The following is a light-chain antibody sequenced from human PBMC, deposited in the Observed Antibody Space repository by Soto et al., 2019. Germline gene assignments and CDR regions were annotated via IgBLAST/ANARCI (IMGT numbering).Light chain of an antibody. CDR1: QSVSSN. CDR3: QEYNNWPPMYS. V-gene: IGKV3-15*01. J-gene: IGKJ2*01. Sequence: EIVMTQSPATLSVSPGARATLSCRASQSVSSNLAWYQQKPGQAPRLLIYGASTRATGIPARCSGSGSGTEFTLTISSLQSEYVTGYYCQEYNNWPPMYSVGQGPKLEIK. CDR2: GAS.